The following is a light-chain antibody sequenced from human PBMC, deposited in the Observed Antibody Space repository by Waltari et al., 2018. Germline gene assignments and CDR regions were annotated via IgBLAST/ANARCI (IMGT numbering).Light chain of an antibody. CDR1: QSISKF. Sequence: DIQMTQSPSTLSAFVGDRVTITCRASQSISKFLAWYQLKPGKAPKLLIYGASTLDGGVPSRFSGSGSGAEFTLTISSLQPDDVATYHCHRYHTYLWTFGQGTKVEIK. CDR3: HRYHTYLWT. V-gene: IGKV1-5*01. J-gene: IGKJ1*01. CDR2: GAS.